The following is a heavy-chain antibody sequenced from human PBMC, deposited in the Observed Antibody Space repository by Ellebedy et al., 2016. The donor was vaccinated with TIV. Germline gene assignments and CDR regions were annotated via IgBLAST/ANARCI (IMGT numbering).Heavy chain of an antibody. CDR2: ISSSSNII. J-gene: IGHJ4*02. D-gene: IGHD3-22*01. V-gene: IGHV3-48*02. Sequence: PGGSLRLSCAASGFTFSAYSMNWVRQAPGKGLEWVPYISSSSNIIYYADSVKGRFTISRDNAKNSLYLQIKSLRDEDTAVYHCARDRGFQYESSGYTDWGQGTLVTVSS. CDR3: ARDRGFQYESSGYTD. CDR1: GFTFSAYS.